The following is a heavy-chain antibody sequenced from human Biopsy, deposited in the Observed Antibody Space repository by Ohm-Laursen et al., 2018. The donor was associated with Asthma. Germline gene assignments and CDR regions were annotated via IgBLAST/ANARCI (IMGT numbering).Heavy chain of an antibody. D-gene: IGHD2-2*01. J-gene: IGHJ4*02. CDR2: INSFFGTT. V-gene: IGHV1-69*01. CDR3: ARKAGSCISRTCYSLDF. CDR1: GGTFNTYV. Sequence: SSVKVSCKSLGGTFNTYVIGWVRQAPGQGLEWMGGINSFFGTTNYPQKFQDRVTITADDSTSTVYMELSSLRSEDTAVYYCARKAGSCISRTCYSLDFWGQGTLVTVSS.